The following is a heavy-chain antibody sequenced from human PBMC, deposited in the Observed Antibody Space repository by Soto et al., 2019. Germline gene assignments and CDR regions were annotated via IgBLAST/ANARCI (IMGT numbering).Heavy chain of an antibody. D-gene: IGHD2-15*01. CDR1: GFTFSSYA. V-gene: IGHV3-23*01. CDR3: AKDGMDCSGGSCQKAHYYYYMDV. CDR2: ISGSGGST. Sequence: LRLSCAASGFTFSSYAMSWVRQAPGKGLEWVSAISGSGGSTYYADSVKGRFTISRDNSKNTLYLQMNSLRAEDTAVYYCAKDGMDCSGGSCQKAHYYYYMDVWGKGTTVTVSS. J-gene: IGHJ6*03.